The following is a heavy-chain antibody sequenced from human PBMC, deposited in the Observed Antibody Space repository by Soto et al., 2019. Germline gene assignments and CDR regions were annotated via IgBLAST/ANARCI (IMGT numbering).Heavy chain of an antibody. CDR3: ARDSGITTSIFDY. D-gene: IGHD3-10*01. CDR2: IWYDGSNK. CDR1: GFTFSSYG. J-gene: IGHJ4*02. Sequence: GAQRVACSASGFTFSSYGMHWVRQAPGKGLEWVAVIWYDGSNKYYADSVKGRFTISRDNSKNTLYLQMNSLRAEDTAVYYCARDSGITTSIFDYWGQGTLVTVYS. V-gene: IGHV3-33*01.